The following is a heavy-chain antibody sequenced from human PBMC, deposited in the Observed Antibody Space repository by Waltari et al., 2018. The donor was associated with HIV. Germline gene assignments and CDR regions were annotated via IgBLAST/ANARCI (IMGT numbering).Heavy chain of an antibody. D-gene: IGHD2-2*01. Sequence: EVQLLESGGGLVQPGGSLRLSCAASGFTFDEDPLSWVRHTPDKGLQSVSTSSGTGGATYDAESGRGRFSVCRDNPKNTLYLQLDSLSVEDTALYYCVRRDADKLVYWGQGTLVTVSS. CDR2: SSGTGGAT. J-gene: IGHJ4*02. CDR3: VRRDADKLVY. CDR1: GFTFDEDP. V-gene: IGHV3-23*01.